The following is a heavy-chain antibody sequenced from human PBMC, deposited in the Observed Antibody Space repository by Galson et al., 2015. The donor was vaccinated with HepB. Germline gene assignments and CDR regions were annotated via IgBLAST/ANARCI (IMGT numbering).Heavy chain of an antibody. CDR2: ISSSSVHI. CDR3: GRYCSDFACRDIDY. J-gene: IGHJ4*02. D-gene: IGHD2-15*01. V-gene: IGHV3-21*01. Sequence: SLRLSCAASGFSFSDFTMNWARQAPGKGLEWVSSISSSSVHIYYIDSVKGRFTISRDNAKNSLYLQIDSLRTEDTAVYYCGRYCSDFACRDIDYWGQGTLVTVSS. CDR1: GFSFSDFT.